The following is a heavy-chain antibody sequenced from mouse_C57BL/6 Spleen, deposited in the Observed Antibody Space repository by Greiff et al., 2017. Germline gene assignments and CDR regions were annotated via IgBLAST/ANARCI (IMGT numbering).Heavy chain of an antibody. Sequence: EVKLVESGGDLVKPGGSLKLSCAASGFTFSSYGMSWVRQTPDKRLEWVATISSGGSYTYYPDSVKGRFTISRDNAKNILYLQMSSLKSEDTAMYYCARLTTRYFDVWGTGTTVTVSS. CDR2: ISSGGSYT. CDR3: ARLTTRYFDV. J-gene: IGHJ1*03. V-gene: IGHV5-6*01. CDR1: GFTFSSYG.